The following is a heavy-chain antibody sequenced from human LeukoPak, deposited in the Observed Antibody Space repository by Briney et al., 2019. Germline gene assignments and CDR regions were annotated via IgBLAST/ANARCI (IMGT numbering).Heavy chain of an antibody. CDR2: IRYDGSNK. D-gene: IGHD2-8*02. J-gene: IGHJ2*01. CDR3: AKARVTGDIRSFDL. Sequence: GGSLRLSCAASGLTFSNYGMHWVRQAPGKGLEWVAFIRYDGSNKYYADSVKGRFTISRDNSKNTLYLQMNSLRPEDTAVYYCAKARVTGDIRSFDLWGRGTLVTVSS. V-gene: IGHV3-30*02. CDR1: GLTFSNYG.